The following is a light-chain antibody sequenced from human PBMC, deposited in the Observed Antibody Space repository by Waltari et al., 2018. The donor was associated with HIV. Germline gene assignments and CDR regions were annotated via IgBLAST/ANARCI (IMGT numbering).Light chain of an antibody. J-gene: IGKJ4*01. CDR1: QSLGHIDGNTY. CDR2: KVS. CDR3: MQGTVWPLT. Sequence: DVALTQSPLSLPVTLGQSASISCKSSQSLGHIDGNTYLNWFHHRPGQSPRRLIYKVSYRDSGVPERFSGSGSGTVFTLHINTVEAEDAGVYFCMQGTVWPLTFGGGTRLEIQ. V-gene: IGKV2-30*02.